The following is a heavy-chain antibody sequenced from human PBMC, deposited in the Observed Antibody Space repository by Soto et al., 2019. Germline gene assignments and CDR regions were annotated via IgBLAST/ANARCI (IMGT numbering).Heavy chain of an antibody. V-gene: IGHV3-23*01. D-gene: IGHD4-4*01. J-gene: IGHJ6*02. Sequence: DVQLLESGGGLVQPGGSLRLSCAASGFRFSTYDMSWVRQAPGKGLEWVSVMSGSGSGTYYADSVKGRFTISRDNSKNTLYPQINSLRAEDTAVYYCVRQAKLTPVTANVGYYSGLGVWGQGTTVTVSS. CDR1: GFRFSTYD. CDR2: MSGSGSGT. CDR3: VRQAKLTPVTANVGYYSGLGV.